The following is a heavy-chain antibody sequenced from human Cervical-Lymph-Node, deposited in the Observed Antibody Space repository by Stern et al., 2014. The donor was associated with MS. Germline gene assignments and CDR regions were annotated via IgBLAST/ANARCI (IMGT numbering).Heavy chain of an antibody. Sequence: QDQLVPSGAEVKKPGASVKVSCKTSGYTFAGNYIHWVRQAPGQGLEWMGRINPNSGGTNYAQKFQGRVTMTRDTSITTASMELSRLRFDDTAIYYCARERGRAGPAMADYWGQGTLVTVSS. V-gene: IGHV1-2*06. CDR2: INPNSGGT. J-gene: IGHJ4*02. CDR3: ARERGRAGPAMADY. D-gene: IGHD5-18*01. CDR1: GYTFAGNY.